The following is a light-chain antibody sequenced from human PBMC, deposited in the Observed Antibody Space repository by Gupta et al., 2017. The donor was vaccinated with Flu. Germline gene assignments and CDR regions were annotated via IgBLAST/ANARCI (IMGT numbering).Light chain of an antibody. CDR1: SDDDGTYNS. Sequence: NSDDDGTYNSVSWYQQHPGKAPKLLIYEVTTRPSGTSGRFSGSKSGHTASLTISGLQAVDEAVYYCTSSQNIVIFGGGTKVTVL. V-gene: IGLV2-14*03. CDR2: EVT. J-gene: IGLJ2*01. CDR3: TSSQNIVI.